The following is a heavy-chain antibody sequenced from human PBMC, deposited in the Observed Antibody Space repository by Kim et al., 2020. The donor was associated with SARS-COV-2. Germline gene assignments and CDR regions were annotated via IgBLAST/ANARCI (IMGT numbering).Heavy chain of an antibody. Sequence: SETLSLTCAVYVGSFSGYFWTWIRQVPGKGLEWIGETDPSGDTRYNPSLQSRVTILVDKSKNQFSLKLISVISADTAVYYCARQGPGSGTHGALPIWGPG. D-gene: IGHD3-10*01. J-gene: IGHJ3*02. CDR3: ARQGPGSGTHGALPI. CDR2: TDPSGDT. CDR1: VGSFSGYF. V-gene: IGHV4-34*01.